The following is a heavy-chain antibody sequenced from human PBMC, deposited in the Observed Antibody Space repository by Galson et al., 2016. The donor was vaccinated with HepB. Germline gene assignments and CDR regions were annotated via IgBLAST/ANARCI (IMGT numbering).Heavy chain of an antibody. Sequence: ETLSLTCTVSGASISSSSYYWGWIRQPPGKGMEWIASIPYNWSTTYYNPSLKSRVTNSIDTSKNQFSLKLNSVTAADTAVYYCARVPASTRFDYWGQGTLVTVSS. CDR1: GASISSSSYY. J-gene: IGHJ4*02. CDR3: ARVPASTRFDY. D-gene: IGHD3-3*02. V-gene: IGHV4-39*07. CDR2: IPYNWSTT.